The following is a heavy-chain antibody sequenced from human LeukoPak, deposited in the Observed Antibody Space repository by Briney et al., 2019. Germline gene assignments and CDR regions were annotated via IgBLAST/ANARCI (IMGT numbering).Heavy chain of an antibody. CDR2: ISSSGSTI. J-gene: IGHJ2*01. Sequence: GGSLRLSCAASGFTFSSYWMHWVRQAPGKGLVWVSYISSSGSTIYYADSVKGRFTISRDNAKNSLYLQMNSLRAEDTAVYYCARDAYCSTTSCKEYFDLWGRGTLVTVSS. V-gene: IGHV3-48*04. D-gene: IGHD2-2*01. CDR3: ARDAYCSTTSCKEYFDL. CDR1: GFTFSSYW.